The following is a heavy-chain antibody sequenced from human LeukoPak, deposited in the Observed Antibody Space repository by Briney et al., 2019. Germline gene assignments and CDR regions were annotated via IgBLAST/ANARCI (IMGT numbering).Heavy chain of an antibody. J-gene: IGHJ4*02. CDR2: VYSDGTT. Sequence: GGSLRLSCAASGFTVSSDYMSWVRQAPGKGLEWVSIVYSDGTTYYADSVKGRFSVSRDISENTMSVQMNGLRPEDTAVYYCARVNYAGGFDYWGQGTLVTVSS. CDR1: GFTVSSDY. CDR3: ARVNYAGGFDY. D-gene: IGHD1-7*01. V-gene: IGHV3-66*02.